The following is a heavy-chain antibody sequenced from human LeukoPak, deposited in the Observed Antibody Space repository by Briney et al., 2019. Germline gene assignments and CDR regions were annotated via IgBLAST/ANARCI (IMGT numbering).Heavy chain of an antibody. CDR1: GFTFDEYA. CDR2: ISWNSGSI. Sequence: PGGSLRLSCAASGFTFDEYAMHWVRPAPGKGLEWVSGISWNSGSIGYADSVKGRFTISRDNAKNSLYLQMNSLRTEDTAFYYCARDLSRDFDSGRFDYWGQGTLVTVSS. D-gene: IGHD3-22*01. CDR3: ARDLSRDFDSGRFDY. J-gene: IGHJ4*02. V-gene: IGHV3-9*01.